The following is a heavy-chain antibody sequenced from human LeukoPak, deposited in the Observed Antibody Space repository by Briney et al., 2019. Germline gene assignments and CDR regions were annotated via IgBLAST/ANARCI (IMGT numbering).Heavy chain of an antibody. CDR3: ARGQMTSIAARSSYAFDI. D-gene: IGHD6-6*01. CDR2: IYYSGST. V-gene: IGHV4-59*01. CDR1: GGSISSYY. Sequence: SETLSHACTVSGGSISSYYWSWIWQPPGKGLEWIGYIYYSGSTNYNPSLKSRVTISVDTSKNQFSLKLSSVTAADTAVYYCARGQMTSIAARSSYAFDIWGQGTMVTVSS. J-gene: IGHJ3*02.